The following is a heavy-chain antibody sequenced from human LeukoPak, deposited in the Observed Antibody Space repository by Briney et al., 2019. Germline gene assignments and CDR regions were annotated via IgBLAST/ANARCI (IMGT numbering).Heavy chain of an antibody. J-gene: IGHJ4*02. D-gene: IGHD6-13*01. CDR3: AKDRRSSWYAKETFDY. Sequence: PGGSLRLSCAASGFTLSSYGMHWVRQAPGKGLEWVAVISYDGSNKYYADSVKGRFTISRDNSKNTLYLQMNSLRAEDTAVYYCAKDRRSSWYAKETFDYWGQGTLVTVSS. V-gene: IGHV3-30*18. CDR1: GFTLSSYG. CDR2: ISYDGSNK.